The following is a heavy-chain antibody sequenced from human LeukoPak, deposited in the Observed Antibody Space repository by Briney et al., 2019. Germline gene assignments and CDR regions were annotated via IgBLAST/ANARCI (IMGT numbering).Heavy chain of an antibody. CDR2: IRTKGYGAAA. Sequence: GGSLRLSCTASRFTFGNYAMSWVRQAPGKGLEWVGFIRTKGYGAAAEYAASVKGRFTISRDDSKSIAYLQVNSLETEDTAVYYCSRVRNNWNYAPFPQTFDYWGEGNLVTVSS. CDR3: SRVRNNWNYAPFPQTFDY. D-gene: IGHD1-7*01. V-gene: IGHV3-49*04. CDR1: RFTFGNYA. J-gene: IGHJ4*02.